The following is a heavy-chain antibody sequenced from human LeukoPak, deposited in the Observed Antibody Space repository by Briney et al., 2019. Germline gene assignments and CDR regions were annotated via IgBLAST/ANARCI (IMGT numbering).Heavy chain of an antibody. J-gene: IGHJ4*02. Sequence: SETLSLTCTVSGGSISSGDYYWSWIRQPPGKGLEWIGYIYYSGSTYYNPSLKSRVTISVDTSKNQFLLKLSSVTAADTAVYYCARGRSARVDYWGQGTLVTVSS. CDR1: GGSISSGDYY. CDR3: ARGRSARVDY. D-gene: IGHD2-15*01. V-gene: IGHV4-30-4*08. CDR2: IYYSGST.